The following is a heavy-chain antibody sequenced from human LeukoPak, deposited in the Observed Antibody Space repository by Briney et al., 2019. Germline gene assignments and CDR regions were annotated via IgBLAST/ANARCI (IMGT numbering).Heavy chain of an antibody. V-gene: IGHV3-7*03. CDR2: IKQDGSDK. D-gene: IGHD3-3*01. CDR1: GFIFSSYW. CDR3: ARALSA. J-gene: IGHJ4*02. Sequence: GGSLRLSCAASGFIFSSYWMSWVRQAPGKGLEWVANIKQDGSDKSYVDSVKGRFTISRDNAKNSVFLQMNSLRVEDTAIYYCARALSAWGQGTLVTVSS.